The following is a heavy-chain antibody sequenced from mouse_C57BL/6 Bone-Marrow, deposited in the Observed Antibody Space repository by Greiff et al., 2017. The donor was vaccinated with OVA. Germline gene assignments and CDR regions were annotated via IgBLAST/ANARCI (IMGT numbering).Heavy chain of an antibody. D-gene: IGHD2-5*01. Sequence: EVKLMESGGGLVKPGGSLKLSCAASGFTFSDYGMHWVRQAPEKGLEWVAYISSGSSTIYYADTVKGRFTISRDNAKNTLFLQMTSLRSEDTAMYYCARDRSNWGFAYWGQGTLVTVSA. CDR1: GFTFSDYG. J-gene: IGHJ3*01. V-gene: IGHV5-17*01. CDR3: ARDRSNWGFAY. CDR2: ISSGSSTI.